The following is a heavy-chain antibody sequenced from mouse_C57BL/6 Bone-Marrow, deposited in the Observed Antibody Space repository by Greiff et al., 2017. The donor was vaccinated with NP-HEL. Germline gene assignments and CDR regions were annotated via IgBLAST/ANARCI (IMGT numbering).Heavy chain of an antibody. V-gene: IGHV3-6*01. CDR2: ISYDGSN. CDR1: GYSITSGYY. Sequence: EVHLVESGPGLVKPSQSLSLTCSVTGYSITSGYYWNWIRRFPGNKLEWVGSISYDGSNNYSPSLKNRISITRDTSKNQFFLKLNSVTAEDTATYYWARAYGNYLDDWGQGTTLTVAS. D-gene: IGHD2-10*02. J-gene: IGHJ2*01. CDR3: ARAYGNYLDD.